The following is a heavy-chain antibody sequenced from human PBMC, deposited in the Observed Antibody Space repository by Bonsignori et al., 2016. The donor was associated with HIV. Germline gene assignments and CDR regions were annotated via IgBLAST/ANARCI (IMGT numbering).Heavy chain of an antibody. CDR3: ARITETAPYFQDSGSDGFDI. V-gene: IGHV4-61*02. J-gene: IGHJ3*02. CDR1: GGSIDSGSYY. CDR2: IYTSGST. Sequence: SETLSLTCTVSGGSIDSGSYYWSWIRQSAGKGLEWIGRIYTSGSTNYNPSLRSRVTISVDTSKNQFSLNLKSVSVADAAVYYCARITETAPYFQDSGSDGFDIWGQGTMVTVSS. D-gene: IGHD1-14*01.